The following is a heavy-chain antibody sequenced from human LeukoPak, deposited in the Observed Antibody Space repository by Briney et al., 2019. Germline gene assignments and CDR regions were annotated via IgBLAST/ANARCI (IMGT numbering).Heavy chain of an antibody. CDR1: GFTFSSYW. CDR3: ARDCSGGGCYYAVDY. Sequence: GGSLRLSCAASGFTFSSYWMSWVRQAPGKGLEWVANIKQDGSEKYYVDSVKGRFTISRDNAKNSLFLRMDSLRAEDTALYYCARDCSGGGCYYAVDYWGQGTLVTVSS. D-gene: IGHD2-15*01. V-gene: IGHV3-7*01. CDR2: IKQDGSEK. J-gene: IGHJ4*02.